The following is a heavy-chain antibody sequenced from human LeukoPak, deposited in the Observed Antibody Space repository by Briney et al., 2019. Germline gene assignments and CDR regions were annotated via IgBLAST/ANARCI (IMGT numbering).Heavy chain of an antibody. CDR2: ISWDGGST. J-gene: IGHJ4*02. CDR3: ARAGYDFWSGYFFDY. D-gene: IGHD3-3*01. V-gene: IGHV3-43*01. CDR1: GFTFDDYT. Sequence: GGSLRLSCAASGFTFDDYTMHWVRQAPGKGLEWVSLISWDGGSTYYADSVKGRFTISRDNSKNSLYLQMNSLRTEDNALYYCARAGYDFWSGYFFDYWGQGTLVTVSS.